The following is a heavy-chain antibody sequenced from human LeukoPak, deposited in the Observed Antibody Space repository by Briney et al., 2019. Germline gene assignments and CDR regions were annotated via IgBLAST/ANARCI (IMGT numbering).Heavy chain of an antibody. CDR3: ARVTGYMIEDYFDY. J-gene: IGHJ4*02. CDR2: IYYSGST. V-gene: IGHV4-59*01. D-gene: IGHD3-22*01. CDR1: GGSISSYN. Sequence: PSETLSLTCTASGGSISSYNWSWIRQPPGKGLEWIGYIYYSGSTNYNPSPKSRVTISVDTSKNQFSLQLSSVTAADAAVYYCARVTGYMIEDYFDYWGQGTLVTVSS.